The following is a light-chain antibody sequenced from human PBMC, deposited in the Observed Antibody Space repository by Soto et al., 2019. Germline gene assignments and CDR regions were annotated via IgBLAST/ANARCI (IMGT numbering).Light chain of an antibody. Sequence: IVMTQSPATLSVSPGERATLSCRASQSVSSNLAWYQQKPGQAPRLLIYGASTRATGIPARFSGSGSGTDLTLTISSLQSEDVAVYYCQQYSNWRPKTFGQGTKMEIK. CDR2: GAS. J-gene: IGKJ1*01. CDR1: QSVSSN. CDR3: QQYSNWRPKT. V-gene: IGKV3-15*01.